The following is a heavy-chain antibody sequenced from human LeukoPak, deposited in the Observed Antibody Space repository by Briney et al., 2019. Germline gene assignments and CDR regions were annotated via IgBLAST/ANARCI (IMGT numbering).Heavy chain of an antibody. CDR3: ARHFSGAYDFFDP. CDR1: GYSFTSYW. D-gene: IGHD1-26*01. Sequence: GEPLKISCKGSGYSFTSYWISWVRQMPGKGLEWMERIDPSDSYTSYSPSFQGHVTISTDKSINHAYLQWSSLKASDTAIYYCARHFSGAYDFFDPWGQGTLVTVSS. CDR2: IDPSDSYT. V-gene: IGHV5-10-1*01. J-gene: IGHJ5*02.